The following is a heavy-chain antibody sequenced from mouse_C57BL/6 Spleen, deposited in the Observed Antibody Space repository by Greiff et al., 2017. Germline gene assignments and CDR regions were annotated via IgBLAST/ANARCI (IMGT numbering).Heavy chain of an antibody. Sequence: VQLQQPGAELVMPGASVKLSCKASGYTFTSYWMPWVKQRPGQGLEWIGEIDPSDSYTNYNQKFKGKSTLTVDKSSSTAYMQLSSLTSEDSAVDYCARGYYGSIAYWGQGTLVTVSA. CDR1: GYTFTSYW. J-gene: IGHJ3*01. CDR2: IDPSDSYT. D-gene: IGHD1-1*01. CDR3: ARGYYGSIAY. V-gene: IGHV1-69*01.